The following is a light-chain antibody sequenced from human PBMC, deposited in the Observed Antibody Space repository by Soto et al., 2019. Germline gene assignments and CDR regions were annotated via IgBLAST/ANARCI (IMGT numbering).Light chain of an antibody. CDR3: QQYNSYSQT. CDR1: QSISSW. J-gene: IGKJ1*01. V-gene: IGKV1-5*01. CDR2: DAS. Sequence: DIQMTQSPSTLSASVGERVTITCRASQSISSWLAWYQQKPGKAPKLLIYDASSLESGVPSRFSGSGSGTEFTLTISSLQPDDFETYYCQQYNSYSQTFGQGTKVDIX.